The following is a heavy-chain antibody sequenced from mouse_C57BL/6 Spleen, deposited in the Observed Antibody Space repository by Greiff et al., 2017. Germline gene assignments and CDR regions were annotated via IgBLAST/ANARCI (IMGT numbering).Heavy chain of an antibody. CDR1: GYTFTDYE. V-gene: IGHV1-15*01. J-gene: IGHJ2*01. D-gene: IGHD2-3*01. Sequence: QVQLQQSGAELVRPGASVTLSCKASGYTFTDYEMHWVKQTPVHGLEWIGAIDPETGGTAYNQKFKGKAILTADKSSSTAYMELRSLTSEDSAVYYCTRFLFDGYLLFDYWGQGTTLTVSS. CDR3: TRFLFDGYLLFDY. CDR2: IDPETGGT.